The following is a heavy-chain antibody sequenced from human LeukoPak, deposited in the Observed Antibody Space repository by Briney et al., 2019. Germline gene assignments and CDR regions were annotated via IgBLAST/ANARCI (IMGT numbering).Heavy chain of an antibody. D-gene: IGHD4/OR15-4a*01. CDR1: GYTFTGYY. Sequence: ASVNVSCKASGYTFTGYYMHWVRQPPGQGLEWMGLINPNSGGTNYAQKFQGRVTMTRDTSISTAYMELSRLRSDDTAVYYFERDSHGDPYGPNAFDIWGQGTMVTVSS. V-gene: IGHV1-2*02. CDR2: INPNSGGT. J-gene: IGHJ3*02. CDR3: ERDSHGDPYGPNAFDI.